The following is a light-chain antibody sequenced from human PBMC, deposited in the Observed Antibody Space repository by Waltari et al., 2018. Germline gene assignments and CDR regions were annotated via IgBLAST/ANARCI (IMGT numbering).Light chain of an antibody. J-gene: IGLJ3*02. Sequence: QSALTQPASVSGSPGQSITISCPGTSSDVGFYNLVSLYQQHPGKAPELVVYEVISRPSGVSNRFSGSKSGNTASLTISGLQAEDEADYYCCSYAGRNIWVFGGGTKLTVL. V-gene: IGLV2-23*02. CDR1: SSDVGFYNL. CDR3: CSYAGRNIWV. CDR2: EVI.